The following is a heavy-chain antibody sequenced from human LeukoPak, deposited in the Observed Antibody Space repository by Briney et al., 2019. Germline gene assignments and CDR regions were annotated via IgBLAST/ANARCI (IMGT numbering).Heavy chain of an antibody. J-gene: IGHJ6*03. D-gene: IGHD4-17*01. CDR3: ARGTYGYYMDV. V-gene: IGHV4-38-2*02. Sequence: SETLSLTCSGSNYSISNSLYWGWLRQPPGKGLEWIGSIYRSGSTFYNPSLKSRVTISPGTSKNQFSLKLSSVTAADTAVYFCARGTYGYYMDVWGKGTTVTVSS. CDR1: NYSISNSLY. CDR2: IYRSGST.